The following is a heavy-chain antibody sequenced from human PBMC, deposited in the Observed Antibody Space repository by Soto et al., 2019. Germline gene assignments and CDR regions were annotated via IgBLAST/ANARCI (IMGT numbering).Heavy chain of an antibody. Sequence: VGSLRLSCAASGFSFSDYAMSWVRQAPGKGLEWVSVISESGGSTHYADSVRGRFTVSRDNSKNSLSLRMNSLRDEDAAVYFCAKRSPYSSGWYSPIFDYWGQGALVTVSS. D-gene: IGHD6-13*01. CDR3: AKRSPYSSGWYSPIFDY. J-gene: IGHJ4*02. V-gene: IGHV3-23*01. CDR2: ISESGGST. CDR1: GFSFSDYA.